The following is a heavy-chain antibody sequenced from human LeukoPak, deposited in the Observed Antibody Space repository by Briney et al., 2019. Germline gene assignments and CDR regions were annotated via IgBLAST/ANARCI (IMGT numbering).Heavy chain of an antibody. Sequence: GGSLRLSCAASGFTFSSYAMSWVRQAPGKGLEWVSAISGSGGSTYYADSVKGRFTISRDNSKNTLYLQMNSLRAQDTAVYYCAKHVCSYVNWYFDLWGRGTLVTVSS. V-gene: IGHV3-23*01. CDR1: GFTFSSYA. CDR2: ISGSGGST. CDR3: AKHVCSYVNWYFDL. J-gene: IGHJ2*01. D-gene: IGHD5-18*01.